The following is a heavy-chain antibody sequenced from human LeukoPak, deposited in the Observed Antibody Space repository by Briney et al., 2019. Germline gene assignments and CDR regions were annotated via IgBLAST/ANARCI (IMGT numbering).Heavy chain of an antibody. J-gene: IGHJ6*03. CDR1: GFTFSSYE. V-gene: IGHV3-21*01. CDR3: ARKGGATTYGYYYYYMDV. Sequence: GGSLRLSCAASGFTFSSYEMNWVRQAPGKGLEWVSSISSFGSYIYYADSVKGRFTISRDNAKNSLYLQMNSLRAEDTAVYYCARKGGATTYGYYYYYMDVWGKGTTVTISS. CDR2: ISSFGSYI. D-gene: IGHD1-26*01.